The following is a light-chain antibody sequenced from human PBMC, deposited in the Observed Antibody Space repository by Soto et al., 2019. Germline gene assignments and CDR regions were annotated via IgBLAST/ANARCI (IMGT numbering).Light chain of an antibody. V-gene: IGLV2-23*01. Sequence: QSALTQPASVSGSPGQSITISCTGTSSDVGSYNLVSWYQQHPGKAPKLMIYEGSKRPSGVSNRFSGSKSGNTASLTISGLQAEDEAHYYCCSYAGSSTDVVFGGGTKLTLL. CDR2: EGS. CDR3: CSYAGSSTDVV. CDR1: SSDVGSYNL. J-gene: IGLJ2*01.